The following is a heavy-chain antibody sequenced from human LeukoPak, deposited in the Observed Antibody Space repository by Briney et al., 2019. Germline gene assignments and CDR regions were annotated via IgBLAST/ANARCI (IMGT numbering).Heavy chain of an antibody. CDR3: ARELLVRPPNDARDY. Sequence: ASETLSLTCTVSGGSISSYYWSWIRQPPGKGLEWIGYIYYSGSTNYNPSLKSRVTISVDTSKNQFSLKLSSVTAADTAVYYCARELLVRPPNDARDYWGQGTLVTVSS. D-gene: IGHD3-10*01. J-gene: IGHJ4*02. V-gene: IGHV4-59*01. CDR1: GGSISSYY. CDR2: IYYSGST.